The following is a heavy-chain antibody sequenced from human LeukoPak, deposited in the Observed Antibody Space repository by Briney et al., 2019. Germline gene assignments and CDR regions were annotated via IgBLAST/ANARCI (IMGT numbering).Heavy chain of an antibody. Sequence: SETLSLTCAVSEMSFSAYYWNWIRQSLGRGLEWIGEINYGGSTKYTPSLEGRGTILIDTSKNQFSLKLTSVTAADTAVYYCARGFPPGSGSRGSHAFDVWGQGTMVTVSS. CDR3: ARGFPPGSGSRGSHAFDV. D-gene: IGHD6-19*01. CDR1: EMSFSAYY. CDR2: INYGGST. V-gene: IGHV4-34*01. J-gene: IGHJ3*01.